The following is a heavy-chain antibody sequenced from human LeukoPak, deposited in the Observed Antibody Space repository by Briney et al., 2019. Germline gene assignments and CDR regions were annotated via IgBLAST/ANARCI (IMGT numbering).Heavy chain of an antibody. CDR3: AKDMDIVPVVDAKRAFDI. CDR2: IRGSGGST. Sequence: GGSLRLSCAASGFTFSSYWMSWVRQAPGKGLEWVSAIRGSGGSTYYVDSVKGRFTISRDNSKNTLYLQMNSLRAEDTAVYYCAKDMDIVPVVDAKRAFDIWGRGTMVTVSS. J-gene: IGHJ3*02. CDR1: GFTFSSYW. D-gene: IGHD2-15*01. V-gene: IGHV3-23*01.